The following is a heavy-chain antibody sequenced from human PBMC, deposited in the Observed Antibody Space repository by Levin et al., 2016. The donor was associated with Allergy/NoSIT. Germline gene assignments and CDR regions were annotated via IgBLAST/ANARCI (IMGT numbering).Heavy chain of an antibody. Sequence: GESLKISCAASGFTFSSYSMNWVRQAPGKGLEWVSSISSSSSYIYYADSVKGRFTISRDNAKNSLYLQMNSLRAEDTAVYYCARDRVYGDYTSLDYWGQGTLVTVSS. J-gene: IGHJ4*02. CDR2: ISSSSSYI. D-gene: IGHD4-17*01. V-gene: IGHV3-21*01. CDR1: GFTFSSYS. CDR3: ARDRVYGDYTSLDY.